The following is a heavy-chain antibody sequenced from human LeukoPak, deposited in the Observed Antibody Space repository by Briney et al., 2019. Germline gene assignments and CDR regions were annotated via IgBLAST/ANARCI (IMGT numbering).Heavy chain of an antibody. CDR1: GGTFSSYA. CDR2: IIPILGIA. D-gene: IGHD3-22*01. J-gene: IGHJ4*02. V-gene: IGHV1-69*04. CDR3: AEGYYDSSGYSPAGY. Sequence: ASVKVSCKASGGTFSSYAISWVRQAPGQGLEWMGRIIPILGIANYAQKFQGRVTITADKSTSTAYMELSSLRSEDTAVYYCAEGYYDSSGYSPAGYWGQGTLVTVSS.